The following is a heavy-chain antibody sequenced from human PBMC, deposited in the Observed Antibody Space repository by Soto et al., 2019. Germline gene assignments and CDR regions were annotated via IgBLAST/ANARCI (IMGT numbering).Heavy chain of an antibody. CDR1: GFSIRSSSSY. CDR2: IYHRGNT. Sequence: PSETLSLTCTVSGFSIRSSSSYWGWIRQPPGKGLEWVGEIYHRGNTNYNPSLGGRVTISVDKSKNQFSLKLSSVTAADTAVYYCAKGIAAAGLGYYYMDVWGKGTTVTVSS. J-gene: IGHJ6*03. D-gene: IGHD6-13*01. CDR3: AKGIAAAGLGYYYMDV. V-gene: IGHV4-39*07.